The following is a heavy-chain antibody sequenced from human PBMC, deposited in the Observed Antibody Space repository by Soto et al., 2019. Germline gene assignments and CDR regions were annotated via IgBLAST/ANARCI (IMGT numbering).Heavy chain of an antibody. Sequence: QPGGSLRLSCAASGFTVSSNYMSWVRQAPGKGLEWVSVIYSGGSTYYADSVKGRFTISRDNSKNTLYLQMNSLRAEDTAVYYCWYYDSSGYYYFDYWGQGTLVTVSS. CDR3: WYYDSSGYYYFDY. D-gene: IGHD3-22*01. V-gene: IGHV3-53*01. J-gene: IGHJ4*02. CDR2: IYSGGST. CDR1: GFTVSSNY.